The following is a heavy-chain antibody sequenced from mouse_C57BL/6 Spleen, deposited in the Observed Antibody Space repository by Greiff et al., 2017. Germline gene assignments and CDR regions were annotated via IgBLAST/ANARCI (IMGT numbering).Heavy chain of an antibody. J-gene: IGHJ1*03. CDR3: AIGEFITTVDWYFDV. CDR1: GYTFTSYW. V-gene: IGHV1-74*01. CDR2: IHPSDSDT. D-gene: IGHD1-1*01. Sequence: QVQLKESGAELVKPGASVKVSCKASGYTFTSYWMHWVKQRPGQGLEWIGRIHPSDSDTNYNQKFKGKATLTVDKSSSTAYMQLSSLTSEDSAVYYCAIGEFITTVDWYFDVWGTGTTVTVSS.